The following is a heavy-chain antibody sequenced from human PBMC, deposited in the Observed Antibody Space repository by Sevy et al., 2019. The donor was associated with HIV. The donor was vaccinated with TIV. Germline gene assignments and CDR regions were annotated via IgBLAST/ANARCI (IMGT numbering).Heavy chain of an antibody. CDR3: AGGSRSGFDY. Sequence: GGSLRLSCVASGFIFNSYTMNWVRQAPGKGLEWVSSISGHGGSTYYTDSVKGRFTISRDNFRNTLELEMNSLRAEDTAVYYCAGGSRSGFDYWGQGARVTVS. J-gene: IGHJ4*02. CDR1: GFIFNSYT. V-gene: IGHV3-23*01. CDR2: ISGHGGST. D-gene: IGHD3-3*01.